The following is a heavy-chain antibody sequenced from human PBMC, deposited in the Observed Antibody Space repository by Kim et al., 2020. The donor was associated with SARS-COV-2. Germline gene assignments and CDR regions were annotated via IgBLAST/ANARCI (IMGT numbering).Heavy chain of an antibody. V-gene: IGHV4-31*02. CDR3: ARDPILWFGELYYYYGMDV. Sequence: SRVTISVDTSKNQFSLKLSSVTAADTAVYYCARDPILWFGELYYYYGMDVWGQGTTVTVSS. D-gene: IGHD3-10*01. J-gene: IGHJ6*02.